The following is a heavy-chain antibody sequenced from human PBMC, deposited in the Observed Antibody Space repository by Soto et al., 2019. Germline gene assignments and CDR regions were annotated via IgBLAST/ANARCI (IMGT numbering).Heavy chain of an antibody. CDR2: IYYSGST. CDR1: GGSISSGGYY. Sequence: SETLSLTCTVSGGSISSGGYYWSWIRQHPGKGLEWIGYIYYSGSTYYNPSLKSRVTISVDTSKNQFSLKLSSVTAADTAVYYCARGSRIAARNFDYWGKGTLVTVSS. V-gene: IGHV4-31*03. CDR3: ARGSRIAARNFDY. D-gene: IGHD6-6*01. J-gene: IGHJ4*02.